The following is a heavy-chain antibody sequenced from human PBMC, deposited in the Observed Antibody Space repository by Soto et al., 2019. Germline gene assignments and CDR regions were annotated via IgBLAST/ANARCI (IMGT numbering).Heavy chain of an antibody. CDR1: GGTFSSYA. CDR3: AGTHAEAVAPYYYGMDV. CDR2: IIPIFGTA. D-gene: IGHD6-19*01. V-gene: IGHV1-69*01. Sequence: QVQLVQSGAEVKKPGSSVKVSCKASGGTFSSYAISWVRQAPGQGLEWMGGIIPIFGTANYAQKFQGRVTITADESTSTAYMELGSLRSEDTAVYYCAGTHAEAVAPYYYGMDVWGQGTTVTVSS. J-gene: IGHJ6*02.